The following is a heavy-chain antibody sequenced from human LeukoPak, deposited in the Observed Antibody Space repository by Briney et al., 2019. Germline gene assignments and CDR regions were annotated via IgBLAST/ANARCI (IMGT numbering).Heavy chain of an antibody. CDR1: GFTFSSYG. CDR3: AKPSISSSWLYYFAY. V-gene: IGHV3-30*18. D-gene: IGHD6-13*01. CDR2: ISYDGSNK. Sequence: GGSLRLSCAASGFTFSSYGMHWVRQAPGKGLEWVAGISYDGSNKYYADSVKGRFTISRDNSKSTLYLQMNSLRAEDTAVYYCAKPSISSSWLYYFAYWGQGTLVTVSS. J-gene: IGHJ4*02.